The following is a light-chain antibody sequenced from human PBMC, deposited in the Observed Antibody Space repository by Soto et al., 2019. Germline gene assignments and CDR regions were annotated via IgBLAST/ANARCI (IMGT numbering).Light chain of an antibody. CDR3: QHYKSFWT. CDR1: QSIGTW. Sequence: DIQMTQSPSTLSASVGDGVTITCRASQSIGTWLAWYQQKPGKAPKVLIYDVSSLKSGVPSRFSGSASATEFTLTISSLQPDDFATYYCQHYKSFWTFGQGTKVEIK. J-gene: IGKJ1*01. CDR2: DVS. V-gene: IGKV1-5*01.